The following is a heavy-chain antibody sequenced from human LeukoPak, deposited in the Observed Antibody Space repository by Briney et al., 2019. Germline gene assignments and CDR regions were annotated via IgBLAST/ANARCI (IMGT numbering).Heavy chain of an antibody. V-gene: IGHV1-69*06. D-gene: IGHD3-3*01. CDR2: IIPIFGTA. Sequence: GASVKVSCKASGYTFTGYYMHWVRQAPGQGLEWMGGIIPIFGTANYAQKFQGRVTITADKSTSTAYMELSSLRSEDTAVYYCARAVPLRDFWSGYDSWFDPWGQGTLVTVSS. CDR1: GYTFTGYY. J-gene: IGHJ5*02. CDR3: ARAVPLRDFWSGYDSWFDP.